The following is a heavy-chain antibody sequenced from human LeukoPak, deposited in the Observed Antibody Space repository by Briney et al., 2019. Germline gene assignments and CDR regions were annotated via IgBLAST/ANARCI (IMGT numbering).Heavy chain of an antibody. CDR3: ARLSVDIVVVPAASGTYYYYYGMDV. J-gene: IGHJ6*02. V-gene: IGHV1-18*01. D-gene: IGHD2-2*01. CDR2: ISAYNGNT. CDR1: GYTFTSYG. Sequence: ASVKVSCTASGYTFTSYGISWVRQAPGQGLEWMGWISAYNGNTNYVQKLQGRVTMTTDTSTSTAYMELRSLRSDDTAVYYCARLSVDIVVVPAASGTYYYYYGMDVWGQGTTVTVSS.